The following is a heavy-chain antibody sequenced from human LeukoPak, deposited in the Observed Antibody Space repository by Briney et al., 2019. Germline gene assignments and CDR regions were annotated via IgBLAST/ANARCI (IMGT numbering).Heavy chain of an antibody. Sequence: GGSLRLSCAASGFTFSSYAMSWVRRAPGKGLEWVSAISGSGDYRNYAASVKGRFTISRDNSQNTLYLQMSGLRAEDTATYYCAREEPYSMIILVSHWGQGTLVTVSS. J-gene: IGHJ4*02. V-gene: IGHV3-23*01. D-gene: IGHD3-22*01. CDR2: ISGSGDYR. CDR1: GFTFSSYA. CDR3: AREEPYSMIILVSH.